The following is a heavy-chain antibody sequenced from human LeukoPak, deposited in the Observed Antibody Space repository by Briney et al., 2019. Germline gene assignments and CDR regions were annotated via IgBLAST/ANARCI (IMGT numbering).Heavy chain of an antibody. D-gene: IGHD2-21*02. Sequence: PGGSLRLSCAASGFTFSSYAVSWVRQAPGKGLEWVAFIRYDGSNKYYADSVKGRFTISRDNSKNTLYLQMNSLRAEDTAVYYCAKDLCCGGDLDYWGQGTLVTVSS. J-gene: IGHJ4*02. CDR2: IRYDGSNK. CDR1: GFTFSSYA. V-gene: IGHV3-30*02. CDR3: AKDLCCGGDLDY.